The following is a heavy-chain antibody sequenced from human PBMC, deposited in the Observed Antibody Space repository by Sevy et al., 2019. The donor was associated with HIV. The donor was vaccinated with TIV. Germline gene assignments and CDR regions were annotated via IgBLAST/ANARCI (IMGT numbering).Heavy chain of an antibody. CDR2: IRRNSHEPYGGTT. CDR3: TRALATADTPEYYFDY. D-gene: IGHD5-12*01. CDR1: GFTFGDYA. Sequence: GGSLRLSCTSSGFTFGDYAMSWFRQAPGKGLEWVAFIRRNSHEPYGGTTEYTASVKGRFTISRDDSKSIAYLQMNSLKTEDTAVYYCTRALATADTPEYYFDYWGQGILVTVSS. V-gene: IGHV3-49*01. J-gene: IGHJ4*02.